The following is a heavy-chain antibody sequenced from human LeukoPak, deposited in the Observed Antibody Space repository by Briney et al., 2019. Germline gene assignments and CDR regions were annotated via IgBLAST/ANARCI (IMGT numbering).Heavy chain of an antibody. Sequence: PSETLSLTCAVYGGSFSGYYWSWIRQPPGKGLEWIGEINHSGSTNYNPPLKSRVTISVDTSKNQFSLKLSSVTAADTAVYYCACLAGAFDYWGQGTLVTVSS. CDR2: INHSGST. CDR3: ACLAGAFDY. J-gene: IGHJ4*02. CDR1: GGSFSGYY. V-gene: IGHV4-34*01. D-gene: IGHD6-13*01.